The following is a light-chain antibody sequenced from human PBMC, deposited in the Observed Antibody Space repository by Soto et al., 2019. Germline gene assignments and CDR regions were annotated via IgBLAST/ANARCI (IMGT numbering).Light chain of an antibody. CDR1: SSDVDTYKY. J-gene: IGLJ7*01. CDR2: EVS. CDR3: CSYAGSTTRVQ. V-gene: IGLV2-14*01. Sequence: QSALTQPASVSGSPGQSITISCTGTSSDVDTYKYVSWYQQHPGKAPKLMIYEVSYRPSGVSDRFSGSKSGNTASLTISGLQVEDEADYYCCSYAGSTTRVQFGGGTQLTVL.